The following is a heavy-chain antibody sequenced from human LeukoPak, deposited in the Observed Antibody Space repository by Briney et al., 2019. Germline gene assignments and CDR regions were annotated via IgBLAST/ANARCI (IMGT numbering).Heavy chain of an antibody. CDR3: AREGPYDSSGSQGLLDY. J-gene: IGHJ4*02. CDR2: IYYSGST. D-gene: IGHD3-22*01. V-gene: IGHV4-59*01. Sequence: SETLSLTCAVYGGSFSGYYWSWIRQPPGKGLEWIGYIYYSGSTNYNPSLKSRVTISVDTSKNQFSLKLSSVTAADTAVYYCAREGPYDSSGSQGLLDYWGQGTLVTVSS. CDR1: GGSFSGYY.